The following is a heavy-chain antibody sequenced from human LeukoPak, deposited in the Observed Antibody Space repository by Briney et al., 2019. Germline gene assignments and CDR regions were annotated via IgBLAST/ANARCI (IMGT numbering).Heavy chain of an antibody. CDR1: GFIFSSYG. CDR3: ARDSAFGGDCPDLTDY. J-gene: IGHJ4*02. Sequence: GRSLRLSCAASGFIFSSYGMHWVRQAPGKGLEWVANIKQDGSEKYYVDSVKGRFTISRDDAKNSLYLQMNSLRAEDTAVYYCARDSAFGGDCPDLTDYWGQGTLVTVSS. V-gene: IGHV3-7*01. CDR2: IKQDGSEK. D-gene: IGHD2-21*02.